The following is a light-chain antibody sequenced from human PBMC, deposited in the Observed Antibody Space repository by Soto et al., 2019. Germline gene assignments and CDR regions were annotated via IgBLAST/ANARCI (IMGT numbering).Light chain of an antibody. CDR3: LLSDHAARV. J-gene: IGLJ2*01. V-gene: IGLV7-46*01. CDR2: DTS. Sequence: QAVVTQEPSLTVSPGGTVTLTCASSTGAVTSNHHPYWFQQKAGQAPRTLIYDTSNKHSWTPARFAGSLLGDKAALTLSGAQPEDEAQYYCLLSDHAARVFGGGTQLTVL. CDR1: TGAVTSNHH.